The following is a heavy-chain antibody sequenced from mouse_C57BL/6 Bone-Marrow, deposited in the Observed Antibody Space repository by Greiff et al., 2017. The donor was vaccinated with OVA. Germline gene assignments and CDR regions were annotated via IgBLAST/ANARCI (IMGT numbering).Heavy chain of an antibody. CDR2: IYPGSGNT. D-gene: IGHD2-3*01. V-gene: IGHV1-76*01. Sequence: QVQLKQSGAELVRPGASVKLSCKASGYTFTDYYINWVKQRPGQGLEWIARIYPGSGNTYYNEKFKGKATLTAEKSSSTAYMQLSSLTSEDSAVYFCARGDGYYDAWFAYWGQGTLVTVSA. CDR3: ARGDGYYDAWFAY. CDR1: GYTFTDYY. J-gene: IGHJ3*01.